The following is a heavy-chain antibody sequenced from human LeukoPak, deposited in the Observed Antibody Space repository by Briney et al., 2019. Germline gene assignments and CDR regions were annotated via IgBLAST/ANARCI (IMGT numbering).Heavy chain of an antibody. CDR1: GSSITAFY. V-gene: IGHV4-59*01. D-gene: IGHD5-12*01. CDR2: FQYGGNS. CDR3: ARLGSGYDSGY. J-gene: IGHJ4*02. Sequence: SETLSLTCNVSGSSITAFYWSWIRQSPGKGLEWIGSFQYGGNSKYNPSLKSRVAMSVDTSKRQLSLRLTSVTAADTAVYYCARLGSGYDSGYWGQGTLVTVSS.